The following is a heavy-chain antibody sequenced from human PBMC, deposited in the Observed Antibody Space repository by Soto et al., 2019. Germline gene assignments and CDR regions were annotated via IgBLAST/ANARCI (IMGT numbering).Heavy chain of an antibody. CDR2: IYSGGST. J-gene: IGHJ6*03. V-gene: IGHV3-66*01. CDR3: ARDRAVYYYMDV. CDR1: GFTVSSNY. D-gene: IGHD3-10*01. Sequence: GGSLRLSCAASGFTVSSNYMSWVRQAPGKGLEWVSVIYSGGSTYYADSVKGRFTISRDNSKNTLYLQMNSLRAEDTAVYYCARDRAVYYYMDVWGKETTVTVSS.